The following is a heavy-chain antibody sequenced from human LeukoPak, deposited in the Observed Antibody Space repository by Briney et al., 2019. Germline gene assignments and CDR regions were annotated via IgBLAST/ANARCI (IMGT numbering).Heavy chain of an antibody. CDR3: ASAHDSSGYYSNVNRVEY. CDR1: GGTFSSYA. D-gene: IGHD3-22*01. CDR2: IIPSFGIA. Sequence: SVKVSCKASGGTFSSYAISWVRQAPGQGLEWMGRIIPSFGIANYAQKFQGRVTITADKSTSTAYMELSSLRSEDTAVYYCASAHDSSGYYSNVNRVEYWGQGTLVTVSS. V-gene: IGHV1-69*04. J-gene: IGHJ4*02.